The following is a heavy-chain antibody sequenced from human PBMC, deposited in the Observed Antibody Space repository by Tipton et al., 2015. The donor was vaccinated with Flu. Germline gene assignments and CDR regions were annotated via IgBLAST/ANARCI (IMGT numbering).Heavy chain of an antibody. CDR2: ISTSRVNT. CDR1: GYTFTKYG. D-gene: IGHD3-22*01. J-gene: IGHJ4*02. Sequence: QVQLVQSGAEVKKPGASVTVSCKASGYTFTKYGISWVRQAPGQGPEWMGWISTSRVNTNYAQQFRGRVTMTLETSTTTVIMELRCLGSDDTAVYYCARGGASYDYDSSGYYADYWGQGTHITVSS. V-gene: IGHV1-18*01. CDR3: ARGGASYDYDSSGYYADY.